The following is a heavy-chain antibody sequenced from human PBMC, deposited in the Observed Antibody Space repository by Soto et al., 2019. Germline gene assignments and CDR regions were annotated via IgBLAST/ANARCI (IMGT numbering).Heavy chain of an antibody. D-gene: IGHD3-10*01. CDR2: INPSGGST. CDR1: VYTFTSYY. Sequence: ASVKVSCKASVYTFTSYYMHWVRQAPGQGLEWMGIINPSGGSTSYAQKFQGRVTMTRDTSTSTVYMELSSLRSEDTAVYYCARVAMVRGVSEYYGMDVWGQGTTVTVSS. J-gene: IGHJ6*02. CDR3: ARVAMVRGVSEYYGMDV. V-gene: IGHV1-46*01.